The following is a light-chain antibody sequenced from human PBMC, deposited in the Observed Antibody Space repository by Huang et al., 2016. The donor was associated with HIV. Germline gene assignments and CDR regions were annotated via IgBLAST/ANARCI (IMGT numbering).Light chain of an antibody. CDR2: AAA. J-gene: IGKJ1*01. CDR1: QTSNSY. Sequence: DIQMTQSPSSLSASVGDRVTITCRASQTSNSYLHWYQQKPGKDPQLRIYAAANLQSGVPSRFSGGGSGTDFTLTISSLQPEDFATYYCQQTYSSPRTFGRGTKVDIK. CDR3: QQTYSSPRT. V-gene: IGKV1-39*01.